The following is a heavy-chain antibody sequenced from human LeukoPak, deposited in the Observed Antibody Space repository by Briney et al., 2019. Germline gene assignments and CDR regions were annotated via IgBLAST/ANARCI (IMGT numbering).Heavy chain of an antibody. CDR2: IYTSGST. J-gene: IGHJ4*02. CDR3: ARDGVENRSWYPLDS. D-gene: IGHD6-13*01. CDR1: GASISSYY. Sequence: SETLSLTCTVSGASISSYYWSWVRQPAGEGVEWMGRIYTSGSTNYKPSLKSRVTMSVDTSKNQFSLKLTSVTAADTAVYYCARDGVENRSWYPLDSWGPGTLVTVSS. V-gene: IGHV4-4*07.